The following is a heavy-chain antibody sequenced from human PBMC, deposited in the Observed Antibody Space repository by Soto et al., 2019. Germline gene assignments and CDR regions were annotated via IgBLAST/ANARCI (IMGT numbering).Heavy chain of an antibody. Sequence: SETLSLTCTVSGGSISSSSYYWGWIRQPPGKGLEWIGSIYYSGSTYYNPSLKSRVTISVDTSKNQFSLKLSSVTAADTAVYYCARLKGYSSGWYGEHYYYYYGMDVWGQGTTVT. V-gene: IGHV4-39*01. CDR2: IYYSGST. D-gene: IGHD6-19*01. CDR1: GGSISSSSYY. CDR3: ARLKGYSSGWYGEHYYYYYGMDV. J-gene: IGHJ6*02.